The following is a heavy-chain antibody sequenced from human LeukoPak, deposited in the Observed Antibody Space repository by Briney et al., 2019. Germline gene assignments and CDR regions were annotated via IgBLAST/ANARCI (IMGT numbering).Heavy chain of an antibody. D-gene: IGHD3-22*01. J-gene: IGHJ4*02. Sequence: GGSLRLSCAVSGITLSNYGRSWVRQAPGKGLEWVAGISDSGGRTNYADSVKGRFAISRDNPRNTLYLKMNSLRAEDTAVYFCAKRGVVIRVILVGFHKEAYYFDSWGQGALVTVSS. CDR2: ISDSGGRT. CDR3: AKRGVVIRVILVGFHKEAYYFDS. V-gene: IGHV3-23*01. CDR1: GITLSNYG.